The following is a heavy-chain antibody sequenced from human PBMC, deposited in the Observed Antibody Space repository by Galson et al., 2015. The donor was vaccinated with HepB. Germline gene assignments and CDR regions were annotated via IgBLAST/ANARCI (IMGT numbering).Heavy chain of an antibody. J-gene: IGHJ4*02. CDR2: ISSSSSYI. CDR3: ARDGGSSGGSL. Sequence: SQRLSCAASGFTFSSYSMNWVRQAPGKGLEWVSSISSSSSYIYYADSVKGRFTISRDNAKNSLYLQMNSLRAEDTAVYYCARDGGSSGGSLWGQGTLVTVPS. D-gene: IGHD2-15*01. V-gene: IGHV3-21*01. CDR1: GFTFSSYS.